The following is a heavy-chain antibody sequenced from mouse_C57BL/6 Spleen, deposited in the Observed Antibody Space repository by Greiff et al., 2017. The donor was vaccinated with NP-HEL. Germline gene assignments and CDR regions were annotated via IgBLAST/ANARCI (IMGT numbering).Heavy chain of an antibody. V-gene: IGHV3-6*01. CDR3: ARDRLE. D-gene: IGHD1-2*01. CDR2: ISYDGSN. Sequence: VQLKESGPGLVKPSQSLSLTCSVTGYSITSGYYWNWIRQFPGNKLEWMGYISYDGSNNYNPSLKNRISITRDTSKNQFFLKLNSVTTEDTATYYCARDRLEWGQGTSVTVSS. J-gene: IGHJ4*01. CDR1: GYSITSGYY.